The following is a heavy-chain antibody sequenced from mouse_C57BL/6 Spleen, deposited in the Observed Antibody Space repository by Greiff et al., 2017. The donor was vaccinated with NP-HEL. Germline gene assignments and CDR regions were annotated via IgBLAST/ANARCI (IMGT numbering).Heavy chain of an antibody. D-gene: IGHD1-1*01. Sequence: VQLQQSGAELVKPGASVKLSCKASGYTFTEYTIHWVKQRSGQGLEWIGWFYPGSGSIKYNEKFKDKATLTADKSSSTVYMQLSRLTSEDSAVYFCARHDPRFITTVRDAMDYWGQGTSVTVSS. CDR3: ARHDPRFITTVRDAMDY. CDR1: GYTFTEYT. V-gene: IGHV1-62-2*01. J-gene: IGHJ4*01. CDR2: FYPGSGSI.